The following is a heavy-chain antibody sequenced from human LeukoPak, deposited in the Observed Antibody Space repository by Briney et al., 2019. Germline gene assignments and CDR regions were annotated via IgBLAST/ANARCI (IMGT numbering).Heavy chain of an antibody. V-gene: IGHV3-21*04. J-gene: IGHJ4*02. Sequence: GGSLRLSCVASGFTFSSYSMNWVRQAPGKGLEWVSSISSSSSYIYYADSVKGRFTFSRDNAKNTLYLQMNSLRAEDTAVYYCAKDREYSSSWYGTDYFDYWGQGTLVTVSS. CDR2: ISSSSSYI. CDR3: AKDREYSSSWYGTDYFDY. D-gene: IGHD6-13*01. CDR1: GFTFSSYS.